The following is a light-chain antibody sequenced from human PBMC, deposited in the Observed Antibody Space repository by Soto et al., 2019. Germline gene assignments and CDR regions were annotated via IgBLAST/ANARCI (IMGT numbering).Light chain of an antibody. V-gene: IGLV1-51*01. CDR3: GSWDSSLSAYV. CDR1: SSNIGGNS. CDR2: DDN. Sequence: QSVLTQPPSVPAAPGQKVTISCSGSSSNIGGNSVSWYQQLPGTAPKLLIYDDNKRPSGIPDRFSGSKSGTSATLGITGFQTGDEADYYCGSWDSSLSAYVFGTGTKVNVL. J-gene: IGLJ1*01.